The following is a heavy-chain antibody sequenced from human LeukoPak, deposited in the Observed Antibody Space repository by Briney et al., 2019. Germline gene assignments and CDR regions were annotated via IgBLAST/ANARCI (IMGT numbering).Heavy chain of an antibody. J-gene: IGHJ6*03. CDR1: GGSISSYY. Sequence: PSETLSLTCSVSGGSISSYYWNWIRQPPGKGLEWIGSISYSGSTNYNPSLESRVTISVDTSKNQISLKLGSVSAADTAIYYCARAPERWYSYGSYTYHYMDVWGRGTTVTVSS. D-gene: IGHD3-10*01. V-gene: IGHV4-59*01. CDR2: ISYSGST. CDR3: ARAPERWYSYGSYTYHYMDV.